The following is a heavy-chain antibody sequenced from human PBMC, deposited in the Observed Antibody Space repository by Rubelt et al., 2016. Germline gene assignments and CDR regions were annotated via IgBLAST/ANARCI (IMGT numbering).Heavy chain of an antibody. CDR1: GFTFTNYW. D-gene: IGHD1-14*01. Sequence: EVQLVESGGGLVQPGGSLRLSCAASGFTFTNYWMSWVRQAPGKGLEWVANIKQDGSENYYVDSVKGRFTISRDNAKNSVYLEMNSLRAEDTAVYYGARRRTGGVYFDSWGQGTLVTVSS. V-gene: IGHV3-7*01. CDR2: IKQDGSEN. J-gene: IGHJ4*02. CDR3: ARRRTGGVYFDS.